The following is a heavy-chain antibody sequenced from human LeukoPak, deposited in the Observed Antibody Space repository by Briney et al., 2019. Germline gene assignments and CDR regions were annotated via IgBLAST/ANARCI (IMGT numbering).Heavy chain of an antibody. V-gene: IGHV4-61*02. J-gene: IGHJ3*02. CDR1: GGSISSTTYY. D-gene: IGHD3-9*01. Sequence: SSQTLSLTCTVSGGSISSTTYYWSWIRQPAGKGLEWIGRIHASGTTNYNPSLKSRITISVDTSKNQFSLKLSSVTAADTAAYYCARDFDSPLAFDIWGQGTMVTVSS. CDR3: ARDFDSPLAFDI. CDR2: IHASGTT.